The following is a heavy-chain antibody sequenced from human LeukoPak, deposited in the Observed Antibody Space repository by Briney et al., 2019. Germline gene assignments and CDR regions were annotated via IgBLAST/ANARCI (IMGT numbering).Heavy chain of an antibody. V-gene: IGHV4-59*01. CDR3: ARGSYYYDSSRTPGRFDY. J-gene: IGHJ4*02. Sequence: PSETLSLTCTVWGGSISSYYWSWLRQPPGKGLEWIGYIYYSGSTNYNPSLKSRVTISVDTSKNQFSLKLSSVTAADTAVYYCARGSYYYDSSRTPGRFDYWGQGTLVTVSS. CDR1: GGSISSYY. CDR2: IYYSGST. D-gene: IGHD3-22*01.